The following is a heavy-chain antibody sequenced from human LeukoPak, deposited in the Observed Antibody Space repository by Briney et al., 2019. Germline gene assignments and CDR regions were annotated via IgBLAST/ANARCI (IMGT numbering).Heavy chain of an antibody. CDR1: GFTVSSYD. CDR2: IGTAGDT. D-gene: IGHD3-10*01. Sequence: GGSLRLSCAASGFTVSSYDMHWVRQATGKGLEWVSDIGTAGDTYYAGSVKGRFTISRENAKNSLYLQMNSLRAGDTAVYFCARVVRGGGGFDYWGQGTLVTV. J-gene: IGHJ4*02. CDR3: ARVVRGGGGFDY. V-gene: IGHV3-13*04.